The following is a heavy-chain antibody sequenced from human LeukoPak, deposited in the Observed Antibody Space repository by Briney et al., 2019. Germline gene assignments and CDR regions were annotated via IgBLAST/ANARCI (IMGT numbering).Heavy chain of an antibody. D-gene: IGHD1-26*01. CDR3: ARVVGVGATAADDY. J-gene: IGHJ4*02. V-gene: IGHV4-34*01. Sequence: SETLSLTCAVYGGSFSGYYWSWIRQPPGKGVEWIGEINHSGSTNYNPSLKSRVTISVDTSKNQFSLKLSSVTAADTAVYYCARVVGVGATAADDYWGQGTLVTVSS. CDR1: GGSFSGYY. CDR2: INHSGST.